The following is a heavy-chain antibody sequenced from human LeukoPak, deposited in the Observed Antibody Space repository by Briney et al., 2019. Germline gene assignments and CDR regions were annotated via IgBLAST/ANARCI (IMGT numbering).Heavy chain of an antibody. D-gene: IGHD3-3*01. CDR2: IYSGGGYT. J-gene: IGHJ3*02. CDR3: ARYRKLPYYDFWSSGAFDI. V-gene: IGHV1-46*02. Sequence: ASVKVSSKASGYTFNTDNMHWMRQAPGQRLEWMGLIYSGGGYTSAQKFQGRVTMTRDTSTSTVYMELSSLRSEDTAVYYCARYRKLPYYDFWSSGAFDIWGQGTMVTVSS. CDR1: GYTFNTDN.